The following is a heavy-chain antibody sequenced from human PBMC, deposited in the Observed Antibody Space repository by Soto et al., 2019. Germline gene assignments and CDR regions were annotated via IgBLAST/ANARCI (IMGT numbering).Heavy chain of an antibody. Sequence: QLQLQASGPGLVRPSETLSLTCTVSGGSISNSNYYWGWIRQPPGKGLEWIGNIFYSGMTYYNSSLKSRVTISVDTSKNQFSLKLSSVTAADTAVYYCARRPGNHLRYSSHFDYWGQGTQVTVSS. CDR3: ARRPGNHLRYSSHFDY. CDR2: IFYSGMT. J-gene: IGHJ4*02. D-gene: IGHD4-4*01. V-gene: IGHV4-39*01. CDR1: GGSISNSNYY.